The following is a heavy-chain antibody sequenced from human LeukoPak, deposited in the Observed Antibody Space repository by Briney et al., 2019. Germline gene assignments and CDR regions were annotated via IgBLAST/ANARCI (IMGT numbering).Heavy chain of an antibody. D-gene: IGHD3-3*01. V-gene: IGHV4-59*08. Sequence: PSETLSLTCTVSGDPINSYYWSWIRQPPGKGLEWIGHIYYSGSTNYNPSLKSRVTISVDTSKNQFSLKLSSVTAADTAVYYCARQRFLEWYFDYWGQGTLVTVSS. CDR1: GDPINSYY. CDR3: ARQRFLEWYFDY. J-gene: IGHJ4*02. CDR2: IYYSGST.